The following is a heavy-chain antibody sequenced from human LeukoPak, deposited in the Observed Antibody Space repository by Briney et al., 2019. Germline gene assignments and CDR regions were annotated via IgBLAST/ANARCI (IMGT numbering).Heavy chain of an antibody. Sequence: ASVKVSCKTSGYSFTDYYAHWVRQAPGQGLEWMGWINPNSNNTNYAQKFQGRVTMTRDTSISTAYMELSRLRSDDTAIYYCARDWGDYYFDDWGQGTLVTVSS. CDR3: ARDWGDYYFDD. J-gene: IGHJ4*02. V-gene: IGHV1-2*02. CDR2: INPNSNNT. CDR1: GYSFTDYY. D-gene: IGHD2-21*02.